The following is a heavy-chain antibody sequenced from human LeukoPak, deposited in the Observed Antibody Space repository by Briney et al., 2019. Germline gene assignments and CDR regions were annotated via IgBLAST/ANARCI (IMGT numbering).Heavy chain of an antibody. CDR3: AKNRGYCSGGSCYGDY. V-gene: IGHV3-23*01. D-gene: IGHD2-15*01. Sequence: GGSLRLSCAASGFTFSNYAMSWVRQAPGKGLEWVSSISGGGGSTYYADSVKGRFTISRDNSKNTVYLQMNSLRAEDTAIYYCAKNRGYCSGGSCYGDYWGQGTLVTVSS. CDR2: ISGGGGST. CDR1: GFTFSNYA. J-gene: IGHJ4*02.